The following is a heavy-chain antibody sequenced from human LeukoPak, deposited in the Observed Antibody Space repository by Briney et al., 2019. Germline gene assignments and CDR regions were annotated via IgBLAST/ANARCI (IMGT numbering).Heavy chain of an antibody. CDR1: GFTFTGYD. CDR2: MNPNSGNT. D-gene: IGHD2-8*01. V-gene: IGHV1-8*01. CDR3: ARRRLPLMNWFDP. Sequence: ASVKVSCKASGFTFTGYDINWVRQATGQGLEWMGWMNPNSGNTGYAQKFQGRVTMTRNTSISTAYMELSSLRSEDTAVYYCARRRLPLMNWFDPWGQGTLVTVSS. J-gene: IGHJ5*02.